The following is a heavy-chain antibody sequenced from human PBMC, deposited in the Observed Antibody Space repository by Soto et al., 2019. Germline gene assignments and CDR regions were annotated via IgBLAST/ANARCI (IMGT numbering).Heavy chain of an antibody. CDR1: GFIFSSSA. V-gene: IGHV3-23*01. CDR3: AKDQWELRF. Sequence: LRLSCAASGFIFSSSAMSWVRQTPGKGLEWVSSITAGGDTYYTDSLKGRFTISRDNSKNTLYLQMNSLRAGDTAVYYCAKDQWELRFWGQGTLVTVCS. J-gene: IGHJ4*02. D-gene: IGHD1-26*01. CDR2: ITAGGDT.